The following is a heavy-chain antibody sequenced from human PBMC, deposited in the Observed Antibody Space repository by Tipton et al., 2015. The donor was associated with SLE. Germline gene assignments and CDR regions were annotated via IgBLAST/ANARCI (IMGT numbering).Heavy chain of an antibody. CDR2: IYTSGST. CDR3: ANLEGGDYGY. V-gene: IGHV4-61*09. Sequence: TLSLTCTVSGGSISSSSYYWSWIRQPAGKGLEWIGHIYTSGSTNYNPSLKSRVTISVDTSKNQFSLKLSSVTAADTAVYYCANLEGGDYGYWGQGTLVTVSS. J-gene: IGHJ4*02. CDR1: GGSISSSSYY. D-gene: IGHD4-17*01.